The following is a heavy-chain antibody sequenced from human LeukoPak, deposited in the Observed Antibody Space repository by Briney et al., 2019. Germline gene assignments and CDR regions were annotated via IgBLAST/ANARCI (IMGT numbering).Heavy chain of an antibody. Sequence: GGSLRLSCAASGFTFSSYWMSWVRQAPGKGLEWVANIKQDGSQKYYVDSVKGRFSISRDNAKNSLYLQMNSLRAEDTAVYYCARGVPYASWSGPTYSDYWSQGTLVTVSS. CDR3: ARGVPYASWSGPTYSDY. J-gene: IGHJ4*02. CDR1: GFTFSSYW. CDR2: IKQDGSQK. V-gene: IGHV3-7*01. D-gene: IGHD3-3*01.